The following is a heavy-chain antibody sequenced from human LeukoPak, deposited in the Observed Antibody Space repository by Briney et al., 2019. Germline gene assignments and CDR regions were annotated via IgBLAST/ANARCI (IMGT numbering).Heavy chain of an antibody. V-gene: IGHV4-39*01. D-gene: IGHD2-15*01. CDR2: IYYSGST. J-gene: IGHJ6*03. Sequence: PSETLSLTCTVSGGSISSSSYYWGWIRQPPGKGLEWIGSIYYSGSTYYNPSLKSRVTISVDTSKNQFSLKLSSVTAADTAVYYCARHVRYCSGGSCYSHIGRYYYYYMDVWGKGTTVTISS. CDR3: ARHVRYCSGGSCYSHIGRYYYYYMDV. CDR1: GGSISSSSYY.